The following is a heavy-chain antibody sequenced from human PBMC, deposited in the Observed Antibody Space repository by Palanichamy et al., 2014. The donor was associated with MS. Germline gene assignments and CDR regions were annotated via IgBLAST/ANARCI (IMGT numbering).Heavy chain of an antibody. CDR1: GYTFTRYA. Sequence: QVQLVQSGAEVKKPGASVKVSCKASGYTFTRYAIHWVRQAPGQRLEWMGWINTANGNTKYSQRFRGRVTITRDTSASTAYMELSSLRSEDTAVYFCARDLGAATLDYWGQGTLVTVSS. J-gene: IGHJ4*02. CDR2: INTANGNT. D-gene: IGHD3-16*01. V-gene: IGHV1-3*04. CDR3: ARDLGAATLDY.